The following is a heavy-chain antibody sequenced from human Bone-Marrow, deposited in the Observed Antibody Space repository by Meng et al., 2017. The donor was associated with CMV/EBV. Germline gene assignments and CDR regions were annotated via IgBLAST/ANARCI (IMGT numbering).Heavy chain of an antibody. CDR3: ARARVRGLKYDYYGMDV. V-gene: IGHV3-21*01. D-gene: IGHD3-10*01. CDR1: GFTFSSYW. CDR2: ISSSSSYI. Sequence: GGSLRLSCAASGFTFSSYWMSWVRQAPGKGLEWVSSISSSSSYIYYADSVKGRFTISRDNAKNSLYLQMNSLRAEDTAVYYCARARVRGLKYDYYGMDVWGQGTTVTVSS. J-gene: IGHJ6*02.